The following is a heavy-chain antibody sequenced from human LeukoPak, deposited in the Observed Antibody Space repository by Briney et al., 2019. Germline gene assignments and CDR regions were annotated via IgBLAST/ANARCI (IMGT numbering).Heavy chain of an antibody. Sequence: GGSLRLSCAASGFTFSSYSMNWVRQAPGKGLEWISYIISTGSTTYYADSVRGRFTISRDNANNSVSLQMSSLRAEDTAVYYCATGFWGYCSRNSCPLDNWGQGTLVTVAS. V-gene: IGHV3-48*01. CDR2: IISTGSTT. J-gene: IGHJ4*02. D-gene: IGHD2-2*01. CDR3: ATGFWGYCSRNSCPLDN. CDR1: GFTFSSYS.